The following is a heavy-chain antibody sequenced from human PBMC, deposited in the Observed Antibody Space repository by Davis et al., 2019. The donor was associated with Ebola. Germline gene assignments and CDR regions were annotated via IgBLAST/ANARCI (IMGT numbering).Heavy chain of an antibody. D-gene: IGHD3-22*01. V-gene: IGHV3-74*01. CDR3: VKKGHYDSSGYYGPFDY. J-gene: IGHJ4*02. Sequence: PGGSLRLSCAASGFTFSSYWMHWVRQAPGKGLVWVSRINNDGTSTSYADSVKGRFTISRDNSKNTLYLQMNSLRAEDTALYYCVKKGHYDSSGYYGPFDYWGQGTLVTVSS. CDR1: GFTFSSYW. CDR2: INNDGTST.